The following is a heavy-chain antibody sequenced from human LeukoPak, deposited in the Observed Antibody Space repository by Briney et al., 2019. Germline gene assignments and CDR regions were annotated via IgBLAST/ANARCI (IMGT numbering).Heavy chain of an antibody. Sequence: ASVKVSCKASGYTFTSYDINWLRQATGQGLEWMGWMNPNSGNTGYAQKFQGRVTMTRDTSISTAYMELSSLRSEDTAVYYCARGVGGSGSYRFDPWGQGTLVTVSS. CDR2: MNPNSGNT. CDR1: GYTFTSYD. J-gene: IGHJ5*02. D-gene: IGHD3-10*01. CDR3: ARGVGGSGSYRFDP. V-gene: IGHV1-8*01.